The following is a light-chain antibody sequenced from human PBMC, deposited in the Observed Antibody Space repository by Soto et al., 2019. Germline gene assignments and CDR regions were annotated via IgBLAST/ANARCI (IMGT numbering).Light chain of an antibody. J-gene: IGKJ5*01. CDR1: QSVSSRY. Sequence: EIVLTQSPGTLSFSPGERATLSCRASQSVSSRYLAWYQHKPGQAPRLLIHGASTRATGISARFSGSGSGTEFTLTISSLQSEDFAVYYCQQYNNWPPITFGQGTRLEIK. V-gene: IGKV3-15*01. CDR3: QQYNNWPPIT. CDR2: GAS.